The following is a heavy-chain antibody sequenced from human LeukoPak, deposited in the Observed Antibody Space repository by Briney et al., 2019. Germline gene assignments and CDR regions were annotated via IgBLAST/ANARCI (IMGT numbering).Heavy chain of an antibody. J-gene: IGHJ4*02. CDR3: ARDHPYSSSPPFDY. Sequence: SETLSLTCTVSGGSISSGSYYWGWIRQPPGKGLEWIGSIYYSGSTYYNPSLKSRVTISVDTSKNQFSLKLSSVTAADTAVYYCARDHPYSSSPPFDYWGQGTLVTVSS. CDR2: IYYSGST. CDR1: GGSISSGSYY. V-gene: IGHV4-39*07. D-gene: IGHD6-13*01.